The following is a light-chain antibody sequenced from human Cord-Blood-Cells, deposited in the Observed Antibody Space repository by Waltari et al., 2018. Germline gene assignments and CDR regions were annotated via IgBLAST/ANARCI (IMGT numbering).Light chain of an antibody. CDR2: AAS. J-gene: IGKJ1*01. Sequence: DLQMTQSPSSLSAPVGARVTITCRASQSISSYLNWYQQKPGKAPKLLIYAASSLQSGVPSRFSGSGSGTDFTLTISSLQPEDFATYYCQQSYSTPPTFGQGTKVEIK. CDR1: QSISSY. V-gene: IGKV1-39*01. CDR3: QQSYSTPPT.